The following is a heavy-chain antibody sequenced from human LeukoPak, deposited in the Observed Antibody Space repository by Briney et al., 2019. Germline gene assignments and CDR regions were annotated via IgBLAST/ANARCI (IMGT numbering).Heavy chain of an antibody. D-gene: IGHD6-19*01. V-gene: IGHV1-18*01. Sequence: ASVKVSCKASGYTFTSYGISWVRRAPGQGLEWMGWISTYNGNTDYAQKLQGRVTMTTDTSTSTAYMELRSLRSDDTAVYYCARSGDSSGCFHYWGQGTLVTVSS. CDR3: ARSGDSSGCFHY. CDR1: GYTFTSYG. J-gene: IGHJ4*02. CDR2: ISTYNGNT.